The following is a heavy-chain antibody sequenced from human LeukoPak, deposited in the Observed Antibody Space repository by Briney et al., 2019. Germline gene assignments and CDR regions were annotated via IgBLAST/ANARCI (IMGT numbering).Heavy chain of an antibody. CDR2: ITSSSSDT. J-gene: IGHJ4*02. CDR3: ARDYDILTGYFRGGFDY. D-gene: IGHD3-9*01. CDR1: GFTFSDYY. Sequence: GGSLRLSCAASGFTFSDYYMSWIREAPGKGLEWISYITSSSSDTNYADSVKGRFTISRDNAKKSLYLQMNSLRAEDTAVYYCARDYDILTGYFRGGFDYWGQGTLVTVSS. V-gene: IGHV3-11*05.